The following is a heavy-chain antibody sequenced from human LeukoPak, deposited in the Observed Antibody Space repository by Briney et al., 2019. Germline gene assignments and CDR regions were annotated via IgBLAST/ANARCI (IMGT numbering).Heavy chain of an antibody. J-gene: IGHJ4*02. V-gene: IGHV1-69*05. D-gene: IGHD4-17*01. CDR2: IIPIFGTA. CDR3: ARDRTTVTPWGLFDY. CDR1: GGTFISYA. Sequence: SVKVSSKASGGTFISYAISWVRQAPGQGLEWRGRIIPIFGTANYAQKFQGRVTITTDESTSTAYMELSSLRSEDTAVYYCARDRTTVTPWGLFDYWGQGTLVTVSS.